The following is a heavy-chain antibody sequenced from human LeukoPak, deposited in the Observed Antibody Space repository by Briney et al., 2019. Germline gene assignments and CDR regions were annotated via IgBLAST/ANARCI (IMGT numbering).Heavy chain of an antibody. CDR1: GFTFSSYA. Sequence: GRSLRLSCAASGFTFSSYAMSWVRQAPGRGLEWVSAISGSGGSTYYADSVKGRFTISRDNSKNTLYLQMNSLRAEDTAVYYCAKDVPSVKIAVAGATSFDYWGQGTLVTVSS. CDR3: AKDVPSVKIAVAGATSFDY. D-gene: IGHD6-19*01. J-gene: IGHJ4*02. CDR2: ISGSGGST. V-gene: IGHV3-23*01.